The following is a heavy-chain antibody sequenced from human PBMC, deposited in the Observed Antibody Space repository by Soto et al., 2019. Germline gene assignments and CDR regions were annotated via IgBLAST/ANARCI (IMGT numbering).Heavy chain of an antibody. CDR1: GGTFSSYA. Sequence: QVQLVQSGAEVKKPGSSVKVSCKASGGTFSSYAISWVRQAPGQGLEWMGGIIPIFGTANYEQKFQGRVTITGDESTSTAYRELGSLRSEDMAVYYCEGDARWSCSTSCRFDYWGEGTLVTVSS. J-gene: IGHJ4*02. CDR2: IIPIFGTA. CDR3: EGDARWSCSTSCRFDY. V-gene: IGHV1-69*01. D-gene: IGHD2-2*01.